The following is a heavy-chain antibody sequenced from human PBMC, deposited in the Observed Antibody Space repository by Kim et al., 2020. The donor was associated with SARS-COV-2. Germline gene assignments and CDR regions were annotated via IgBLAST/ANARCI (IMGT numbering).Heavy chain of an antibody. D-gene: IGHD3-10*01. CDR1: GASISATSHY. CDR3: ARVPSFYYTSGIYRWF. CDR2: VYFSGST. V-gene: IGHV4-39*07. J-gene: IGHJ5*01. Sequence: SETLSLTCTVSGASISATSHYWGWIRQPPGRGLEWIGTVYFSGSTFYNPALKSRGTMSVDTSKNQFSLSLGSVTAADTAVYYCARVPSFYYTSGIYRWF.